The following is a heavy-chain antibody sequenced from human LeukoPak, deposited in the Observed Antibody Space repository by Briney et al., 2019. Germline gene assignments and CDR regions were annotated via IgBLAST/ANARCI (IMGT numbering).Heavy chain of an antibody. CDR3: ARGRNWFDP. Sequence: SETLSLTCTVSGGSINNFYWSWIRQPPGKGLEWIGYISYSGSTNYNISLKSRVTISVDTSKNQFSLKLSSVTAADTAVYYCARGRNWFDPWGQGTLVTVSS. CDR2: ISYSGST. V-gene: IGHV4-59*01. J-gene: IGHJ5*02. CDR1: GGSINNFY.